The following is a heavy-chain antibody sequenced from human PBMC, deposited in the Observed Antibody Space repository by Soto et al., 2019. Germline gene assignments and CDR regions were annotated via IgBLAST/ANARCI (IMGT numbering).Heavy chain of an antibody. CDR1: GFAISRGYY. CDR2: IYPSVSS. CDR3: AREKVGTTFFDT. V-gene: IGHV4-38-2*02. Sequence: SETLSLTCSVSGFAISRGYYWSWVRQPPGKGLEWIGSIYPSVSSYHNPSLTTRLGLSIDASKNQFTLNLTSVTAADTALYFCAREKVGTTFFDTWGQGSQVTVSS. J-gene: IGHJ4*02. D-gene: IGHD2-21*02.